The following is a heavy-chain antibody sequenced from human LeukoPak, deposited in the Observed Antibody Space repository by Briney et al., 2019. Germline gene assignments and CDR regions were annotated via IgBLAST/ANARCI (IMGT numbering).Heavy chain of an antibody. V-gene: IGHV4-4*02. J-gene: IGHJ3*02. CDR2: IYHSGST. D-gene: IGHD3-10*01. Sequence: SGTLSLTCAVSGGSISSSNWWSWVRQPPGKGLEWIGEIYHSGSTNYNPSLKSRVTISVDKSKNQFSLKLSSVTAADTAVYYCARALYYYGSGSYRLADIWGQGTMVTVSS. CDR1: GGSISSSNW. CDR3: ARALYYYGSGSYRLADI.